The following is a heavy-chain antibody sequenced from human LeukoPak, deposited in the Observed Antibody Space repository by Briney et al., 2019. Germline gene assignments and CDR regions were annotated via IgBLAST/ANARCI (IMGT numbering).Heavy chain of an antibody. J-gene: IGHJ4*02. Sequence: ASVKVSCKSSGYSFTSYAVHCVRQARGQRLEWMGWINAGNGNTKYSQEFQGRVTITRDTSASKAYMELSSLRSEDMAVYYCARGDYNWNYDYWGQGTLVTVSS. D-gene: IGHD1-7*01. V-gene: IGHV1-3*03. CDR3: ARGDYNWNYDY. CDR2: INAGNGNT. CDR1: GYSFTSYA.